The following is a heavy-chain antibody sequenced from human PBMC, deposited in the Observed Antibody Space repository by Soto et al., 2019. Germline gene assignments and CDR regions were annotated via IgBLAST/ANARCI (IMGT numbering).Heavy chain of an antibody. Sequence: ASVKVSCKASGYTFTSYGISWVRQAPGQGLEWMGWISAYNGNTNYAQKLQGRVTMTTDTSTSTAYMELRSLRSDDTAVYYGARSGDLGINMVRGVRPGYYYYGMDVWG. CDR1: GYTFTSYG. D-gene: IGHD3-10*01. V-gene: IGHV1-18*01. CDR2: ISAYNGNT. J-gene: IGHJ6*02. CDR3: ARSGDLGINMVRGVRPGYYYYGMDV.